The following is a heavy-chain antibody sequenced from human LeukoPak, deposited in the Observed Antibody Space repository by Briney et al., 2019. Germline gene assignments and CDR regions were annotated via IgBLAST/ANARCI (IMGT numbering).Heavy chain of an antibody. CDR3: VKDFNFFDSSGYRQNHYGMDA. CDR1: GFDFKNYG. D-gene: IGHD3-22*01. CDR2: ISSSGDAT. Sequence: GGSLRLSCATSGFDFKNYGMNWVRQAPGKGLEWVATISSSGDATYYADSVKGRFTISRDNTENTVHLQMDSLRGDDTATYHCVKDFNFFDSSGYRQNHYGMDAWGQGTTVSVSS. V-gene: IGHV3-23*01. J-gene: IGHJ6*02.